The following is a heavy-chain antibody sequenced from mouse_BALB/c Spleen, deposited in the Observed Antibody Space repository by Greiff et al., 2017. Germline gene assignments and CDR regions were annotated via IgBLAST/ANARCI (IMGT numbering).Heavy chain of an antibody. J-gene: IGHJ4*01. CDR3: AREGFDYGSSYYYAMDY. CDR2: INPGSGGT. D-gene: IGHD1-1*01. V-gene: IGHV1-54*01. CDR1: GYAFTNYL. Sequence: VQLQQSGAELVRPGTSVKVSCKASGYAFTNYLIEWVKQRPGQGLEWIGVINPGSGGTNYNEKFKGKATLTADKSSSTAYMQLSSLTSDDSAVYFWAREGFDYGSSYYYAMDYWGQGTSVTVSS.